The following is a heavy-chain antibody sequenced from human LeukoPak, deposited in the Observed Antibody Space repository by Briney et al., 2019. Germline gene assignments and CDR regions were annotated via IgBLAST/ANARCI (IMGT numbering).Heavy chain of an antibody. D-gene: IGHD3-22*01. CDR3: VRDDDRPDNGLDY. Sequence: GGSLRLSCAASGFTFSAHWMSWVRQAPGKGLEWVANIKQDESERSYVDSVKGRFTISRDSAKKSLYLQMNSLRGEDTAVYYCVRDDDRPDNGLDYWGQGTLVTVSS. CDR2: IKQDESER. CDR1: GFTFSAHW. V-gene: IGHV3-7*01. J-gene: IGHJ4*02.